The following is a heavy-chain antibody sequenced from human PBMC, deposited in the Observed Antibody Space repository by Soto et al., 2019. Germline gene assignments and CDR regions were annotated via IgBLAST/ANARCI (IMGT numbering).Heavy chain of an antibody. J-gene: IGHJ6*02. V-gene: IGHV1-69*01. D-gene: IGHD1-26*01. Sequence: QVQLVQSGAEVKKPGSSVKVSCKASGGTFSSYAISWVRQAPGQGLEWMGGIIPIFGTANYAQKFQGSVTITADESTRTAYMELSSLRSEDTAVYYCARRVGATRFYYYYYGMDVWGQGTTVTVAS. CDR1: GGTFSSYA. CDR2: IIPIFGTA. CDR3: ARRVGATRFYYYYYGMDV.